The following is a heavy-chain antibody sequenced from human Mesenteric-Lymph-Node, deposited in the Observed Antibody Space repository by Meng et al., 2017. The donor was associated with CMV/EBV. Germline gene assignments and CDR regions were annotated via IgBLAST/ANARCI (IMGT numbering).Heavy chain of an antibody. Sequence: FSGFSLRTSGVGVGWIRQPPGKALEWLALIYWDDDTRYSPSLKSRLTITKDTSKNQVVLTMTNMDPVDTATYYCAHSVWSSSWCLFDYWGQGTLVTVSS. CDR1: GFSLRTSGVG. J-gene: IGHJ4*02. CDR2: IYWDDDT. D-gene: IGHD6-13*01. V-gene: IGHV2-5*02. CDR3: AHSVWSSSWCLFDY.